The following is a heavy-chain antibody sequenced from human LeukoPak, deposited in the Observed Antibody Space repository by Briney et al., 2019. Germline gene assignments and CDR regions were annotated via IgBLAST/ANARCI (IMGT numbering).Heavy chain of an antibody. CDR3: ARHGLLWFGELLSSLDAFDI. Sequence: PSETLSLTCTVSGGSISSYYWSWIRQPPGKGLEWIGYIYYSGSTNYNPSLKSRVTISVDTSKNQFSLKLSSVTAPDTAVYYCARHGLLWFGELLSSLDAFDIWGQGTMVTVSS. V-gene: IGHV4-59*08. J-gene: IGHJ3*02. CDR1: GGSISSYY. D-gene: IGHD3-10*01. CDR2: IYYSGST.